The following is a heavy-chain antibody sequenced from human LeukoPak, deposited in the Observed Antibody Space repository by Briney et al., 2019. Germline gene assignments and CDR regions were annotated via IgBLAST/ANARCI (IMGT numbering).Heavy chain of an antibody. CDR3: TTLQQDIVVVPAAMRLYYYYYYMDV. CDR2: IRYDGSYK. CDR1: GFTFSNYG. J-gene: IGHJ6*03. D-gene: IGHD2-2*01. Sequence: PGGSLRLSCAASGFTFSNYGMHWVRQAPGKGLEWVGFIRYDGSYKYYDSVKGRFTISRDNSKNTLYLQMNSLKTEDTAVYYCTTLQQDIVVVPAAMRLYYYYYYMDVWGKGTTVTISS. V-gene: IGHV3-30*02.